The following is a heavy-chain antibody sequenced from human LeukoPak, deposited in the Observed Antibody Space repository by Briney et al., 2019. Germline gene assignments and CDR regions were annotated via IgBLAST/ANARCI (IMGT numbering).Heavy chain of an antibody. V-gene: IGHV1-8*03. CDR1: GYTFTSYD. Sequence: ASVKVSCKASGYTFTSYDINWVRQATGQGLEWMGWMNPNSGNTGYAQKFQGRVTITRNTSISTAYMELSSLRSEDTAVYYCVRGGGYWLQPYYYMDVWGKGTTVTVSS. D-gene: IGHD5-18*01. CDR2: MNPNSGNT. J-gene: IGHJ6*03. CDR3: VRGGGYWLQPYYYMDV.